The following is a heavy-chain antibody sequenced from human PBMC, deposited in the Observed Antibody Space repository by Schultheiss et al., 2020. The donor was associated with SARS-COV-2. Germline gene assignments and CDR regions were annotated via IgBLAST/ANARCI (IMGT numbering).Heavy chain of an antibody. Sequence: SETLSLTCAVYGGSFSGYYWSWIRQPPGKGLEWIGYIYYSGSTNYNPSLKSRVTISVDTSKNQFSLKLSSVTAADTAVYYCARGIIVNWFDPWGQGTLVTVSS. D-gene: IGHD1-26*01. J-gene: IGHJ5*02. CDR3: ARGIIVNWFDP. V-gene: IGHV4-59*08. CDR2: IYYSGST. CDR1: GGSFSGYY.